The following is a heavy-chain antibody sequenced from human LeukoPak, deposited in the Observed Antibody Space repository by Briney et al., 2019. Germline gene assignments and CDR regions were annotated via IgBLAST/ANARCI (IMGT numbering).Heavy chain of an antibody. Sequence: ASVKVSCKASGYTFSNYNVHWVRQAPGQGLEWMGINNPTGGSTNYARKFQGRVTMTRDMSTTTVYMDLSSLKSEDTAVYYCARANMVRGVGSFFDRNWFDPWGQGTLVTVSS. CDR3: ARANMVRGVGSFFDRNWFDP. J-gene: IGHJ5*02. D-gene: IGHD3-10*01. V-gene: IGHV1-46*01. CDR2: NNPTGGST. CDR1: GYTFSNYN.